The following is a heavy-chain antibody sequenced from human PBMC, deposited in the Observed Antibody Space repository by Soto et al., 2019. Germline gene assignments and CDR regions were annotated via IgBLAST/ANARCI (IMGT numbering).Heavy chain of an antibody. J-gene: IGHJ4*02. Sequence: EVQLLESGGGLVQPGGSLRLSCAASGFTFSSYAMSWVRQAPGKGLEWVSAISGSGGSTYYADSVKGRFTISRDNSKNTLYLQMNSLRAEDTAVYYCATSPPGPIAVAGTGDYWGQGTLVTVSS. V-gene: IGHV3-23*01. CDR3: ATSPPGPIAVAGTGDY. CDR2: ISGSGGST. D-gene: IGHD6-13*01. CDR1: GFTFSSYA.